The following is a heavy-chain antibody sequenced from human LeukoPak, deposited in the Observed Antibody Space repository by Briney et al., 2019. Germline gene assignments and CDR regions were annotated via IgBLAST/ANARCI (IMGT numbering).Heavy chain of an antibody. CDR1: GFTFSNAW. CDR2: IKSKTDGGTT. Sequence: GGSLRLSCAASGFTFSNAWMNWVRQAPGKGLEWVGRIKSKTDGGTTDYAAPVKGRFTISRDDSKNTLYLQMNSLKTEDTAVYYCTTDRSLWAYASDIWGQGTMVTVSS. CDR3: TTDRSLWAYASDI. V-gene: IGHV3-15*07. D-gene: IGHD3-10*01. J-gene: IGHJ3*02.